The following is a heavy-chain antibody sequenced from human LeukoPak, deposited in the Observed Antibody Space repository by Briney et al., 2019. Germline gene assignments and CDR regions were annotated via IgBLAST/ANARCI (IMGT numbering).Heavy chain of an antibody. CDR3: ARDWSYFDY. CDR2: ISSRSSDA. V-gene: IGHV3-11*05. Sequence: GGCLRLSCEVSGFIFSDYYMSWIRQAPGKGLEWVSYISSRSSDANYAASVKDRFIISRDNARNSVYLQMNSLRAEDTAVYYCARDWSYFDYWGRGTPVTVSS. CDR1: GFIFSDYY. J-gene: IGHJ4*02.